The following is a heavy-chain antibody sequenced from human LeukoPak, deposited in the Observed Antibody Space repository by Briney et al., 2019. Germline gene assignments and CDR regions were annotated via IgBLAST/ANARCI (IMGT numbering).Heavy chain of an antibody. D-gene: IGHD1-20*01. V-gene: IGHV3-30-3*01. CDR1: GFTFSSYA. Sequence: PGGSLRLSCAASGFTFSSYAMYWVRQAPGKGLEWVALIEYDGSNKYYADSVKGRFTISRDNAKNSLFLQMNSLRVEDTAVYYCATWTGITPYWGQGTLVTVSS. CDR2: IEYDGSNK. J-gene: IGHJ4*02. CDR3: ATWTGITPY.